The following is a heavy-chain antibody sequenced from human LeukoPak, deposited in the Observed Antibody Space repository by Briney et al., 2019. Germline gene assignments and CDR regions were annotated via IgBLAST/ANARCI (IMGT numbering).Heavy chain of an antibody. Sequence: GKSLKISCKGSGYSFTSYWIGCVRQMPGKGLEWMGIIYPGDSDTRYSPSFQGHVTISADKSISTAYLQWSSLKASDTAMYYCARHRDGYTETDAFDIWGQGTMVTVSS. D-gene: IGHD5-24*01. CDR1: GYSFTSYW. CDR2: IYPGDSDT. V-gene: IGHV5-51*01. CDR3: ARHRDGYTETDAFDI. J-gene: IGHJ3*02.